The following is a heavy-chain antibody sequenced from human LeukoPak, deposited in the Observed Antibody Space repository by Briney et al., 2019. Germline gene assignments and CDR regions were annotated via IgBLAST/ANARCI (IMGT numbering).Heavy chain of an antibody. J-gene: IGHJ3*02. V-gene: IGHV1-24*01. Sequence: GASVKVSCKVSGYALTELSMHWVRQAPGKGLEWMGGFDPEDGETIYAQKFQGRVTITRDTSASTAYMELSSLRSEDMAVYYCAIGQRDAFDIWGQGTMVTVSS. CDR1: GYALTELS. CDR2: FDPEDGET. CDR3: AIGQRDAFDI.